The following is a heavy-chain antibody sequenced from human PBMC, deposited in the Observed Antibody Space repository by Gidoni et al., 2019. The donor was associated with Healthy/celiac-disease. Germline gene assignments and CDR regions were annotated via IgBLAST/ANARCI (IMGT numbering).Heavy chain of an antibody. Sequence: EVQLVQSGVEVNKPGESLKSSCKGSGYSFPSYWIGWVRQMPGKGLEWMWIIYPGDSDTRYSPSFQGQVTISADKSISSSYLQWSSLKASDTAMYYCARLGYYYDSSGSLDYWGQGTLVTVSS. D-gene: IGHD3-22*01. CDR2: IYPGDSDT. V-gene: IGHV5-51*03. J-gene: IGHJ4*02. CDR3: ARLGYYYDSSGSLDY. CDR1: GYSFPSYW.